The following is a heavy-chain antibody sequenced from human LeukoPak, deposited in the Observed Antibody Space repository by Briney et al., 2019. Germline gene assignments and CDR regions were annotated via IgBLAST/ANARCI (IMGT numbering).Heavy chain of an antibody. CDR1: GFTVSDNY. V-gene: IGHV3-66*01. J-gene: IGHJ4*02. D-gene: IGHD3-10*01. CDR2: MHSGGDT. Sequence: PGGSLRLSCAASGFTVSDNYMSWVRQAPGKGLKWVSLMHSGGDTYYADSVKGRFTISRDISKNTLYLQMNSLRAEDTAVYYCAKDYYGSGSGTYKKQRLYFFDYWGQGTLVTVSS. CDR3: AKDYYGSGSGTYKKQRLYFFDY.